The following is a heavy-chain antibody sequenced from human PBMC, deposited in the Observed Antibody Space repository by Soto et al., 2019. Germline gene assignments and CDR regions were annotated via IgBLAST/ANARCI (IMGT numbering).Heavy chain of an antibody. D-gene: IGHD6-19*01. J-gene: IGHJ4*02. Sequence: PGGSLGLSCAASGFTFSSYAMHWVRQAPGKGLEWVAVISYDGSNKYYADSVKGRFTISRDNSKNTLYLQMNSLRAEDTAVYYCARDSSGWAIGGYYFDYWGQGTLVTVSS. CDR1: GFTFSSYA. V-gene: IGHV3-30-3*01. CDR2: ISYDGSNK. CDR3: ARDSSGWAIGGYYFDY.